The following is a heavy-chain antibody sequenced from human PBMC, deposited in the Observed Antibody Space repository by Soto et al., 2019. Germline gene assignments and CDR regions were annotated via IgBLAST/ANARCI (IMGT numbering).Heavy chain of an antibody. CDR3: ARGGPRDGYRDLDY. Sequence: EVQLLESGGDLVQPGGSLRLSCAASGFTFPTYAMTWVRRAPGKGLGWVSTITHSSDGSYYADSVMGRFTISRDNSKNTLYLQLRGLRAEDTAVYYCARGGPRDGYRDLDYWGQGTQVTVSS. D-gene: IGHD5-18*01. CDR1: GFTFPTYA. V-gene: IGHV3-23*01. CDR2: ITHSSDGS. J-gene: IGHJ4*02.